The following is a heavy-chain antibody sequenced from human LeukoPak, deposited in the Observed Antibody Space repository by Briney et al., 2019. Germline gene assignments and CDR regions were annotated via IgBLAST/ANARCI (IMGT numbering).Heavy chain of an antibody. CDR3: ARDQRDFWSGLGDNNWFDP. CDR2: ISYDGSNK. Sequence: GGSLRLSCAASGFTFSSYAMHWVRQAPGKGLEWVAVISYDGSNKYYADSVKGRFTISRDNSKNTLYLQMNSLRAEDTAVYYCARDQRDFWSGLGDNNWFDPWGQGTLVTVSS. D-gene: IGHD3-3*01. J-gene: IGHJ5*02. CDR1: GFTFSSYA. V-gene: IGHV3-30-3*01.